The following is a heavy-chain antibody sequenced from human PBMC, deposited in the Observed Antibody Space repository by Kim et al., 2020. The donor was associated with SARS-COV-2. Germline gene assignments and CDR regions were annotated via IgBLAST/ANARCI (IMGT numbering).Heavy chain of an antibody. J-gene: IGHJ3*02. CDR1: GFTFDDYA. CDR2: ISWNSGSI. CDR3: AKAQTILGELSGWDAFDI. D-gene: IGHD6-19*01. Sequence: GGSLRLSCAASGFTFDDYAMHWVRQAPGKGLEWVSGISWNSGSIGYADSVKGRFTISRDNAKNSLYLQMNSLRAEDTALYYCAKAQTILGELSGWDAFDIWGQGTMVTVSS. V-gene: IGHV3-9*01.